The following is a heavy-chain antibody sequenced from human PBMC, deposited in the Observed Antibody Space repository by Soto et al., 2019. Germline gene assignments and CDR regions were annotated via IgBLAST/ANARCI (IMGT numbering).Heavy chain of an antibody. J-gene: IGHJ6*03. D-gene: IGHD2-2*01. CDR2: ISSSGSTI. CDR1: GFTFSDYY. V-gene: IGHV3-11*01. CDR3: ARVRGVPAANPRYYYDMDV. Sequence: QVQLLESGGGLVKPGGSLRLSCAASGFTFSDYYMSWIRQAPGKGLEWVSYISSSGSTIYDADSVKGRFTISRDNAKKSRYLQVNSLRAEDTAVYYCARVRGVPAANPRYYYDMDVWGKGTTVTDSS.